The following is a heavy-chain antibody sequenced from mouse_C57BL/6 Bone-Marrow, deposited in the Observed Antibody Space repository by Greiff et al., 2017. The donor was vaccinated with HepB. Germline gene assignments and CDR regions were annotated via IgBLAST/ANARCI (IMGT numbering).Heavy chain of an antibody. CDR3: ARWGATIVTVYWYFDV. J-gene: IGHJ1*03. CDR1: GYSITSGYY. Sequence: DVKLQESGPGLVKPSQSLSLTCSVTGYSITSGYYWNWIRQFPGNKLEWMGYISYDGSNNYNPSLKHRISITRDTSKNQFFLKLNSVTTEDTATYYGARWGATIVTVYWYFDVWGTGTTVTVSS. V-gene: IGHV3-6*01. D-gene: IGHD2-5*01. CDR2: ISYDGSN.